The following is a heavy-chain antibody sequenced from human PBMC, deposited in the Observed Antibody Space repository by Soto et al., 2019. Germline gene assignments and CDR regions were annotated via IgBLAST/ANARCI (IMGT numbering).Heavy chain of an antibody. CDR2: INAGNTHT. CDR3: ARAPLGIIVAPDF. V-gene: IGHV1-3*01. D-gene: IGHD3-22*01. Sequence: ASVKVSCKASGYTFSHYAMHWVRQAPGQRLEWMGWINAGNTHTKYSQKFQGRVTFTRDTSASTAYMELNSLTSEDTAVYYCARAPLGIIVAPDFWGQGTLVTVPS. CDR1: GYTFSHYA. J-gene: IGHJ4*02.